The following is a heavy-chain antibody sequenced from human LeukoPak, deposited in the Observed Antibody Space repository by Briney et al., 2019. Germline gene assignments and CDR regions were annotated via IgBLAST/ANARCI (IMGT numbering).Heavy chain of an antibody. V-gene: IGHV3-20*04. CDR3: ARDPATYYFDY. Sequence: GGSLRLSCAAAGFTFDDYGMSWVRQAPGKGLEWVSGINWNGGSTGYADSVKGRFTISRDNAKNSLYLQMNSLRAEDTALYYCARDPATYYFDYWGQGTLVTVSS. CDR2: INWNGGST. CDR1: GFTFDDYG. J-gene: IGHJ4*02.